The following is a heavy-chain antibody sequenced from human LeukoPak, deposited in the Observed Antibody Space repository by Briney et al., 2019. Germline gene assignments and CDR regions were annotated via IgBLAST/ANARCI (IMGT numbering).Heavy chain of an antibody. CDR3: ARDQSIAGPTTVDY. CDR2: ISWNSGLI. Sequence: GGTLRLSCAASGFTFDEYAMNWVRQAPGKGLEWVSGISWNSGLIDYPDSVKGQFTISRDNAKNCLYLQMNSLRAEDTAVYYCARDQSIAGPTTVDYWGKGTLVSVSS. CDR1: GFTFDEYA. V-gene: IGHV3-9*01. J-gene: IGHJ4*02. D-gene: IGHD6-6*01.